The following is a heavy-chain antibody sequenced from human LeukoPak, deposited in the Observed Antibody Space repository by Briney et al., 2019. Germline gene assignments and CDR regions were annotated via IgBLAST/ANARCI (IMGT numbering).Heavy chain of an antibody. CDR1: GGSISSYY. J-gene: IGHJ4*02. CDR3: ARGAYCRTTSCYYFDY. CDR2: IYYSGST. Sequence: SETLSLTCTASGGSISSYYWSWIRQPPGKGLEWIWNIYYSGSTNYNPSLKSRVTISLHTSKNQVSLERSSVTAADTGVYYCARGAYCRTTSCYYFDYWGQGTLVSVSS. V-gene: IGHV4-59*01. D-gene: IGHD2-2*01.